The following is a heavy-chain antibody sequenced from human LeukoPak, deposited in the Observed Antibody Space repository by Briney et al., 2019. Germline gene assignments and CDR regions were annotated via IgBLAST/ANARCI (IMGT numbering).Heavy chain of an antibody. CDR2: ICGSGGCT. V-gene: IGHV3-23*01. CDR1: GFTFNTYA. J-gene: IGHJ4*02. D-gene: IGHD6-19*01. CDR3: AQTTVGYSSGRYPGWPADC. Sequence: GGSLRLSCEASGFTFNTYAIYWVRQAPGKGLEWVSGICGSGGCTYYADSVKGRFTISRDNSMNTVYLQMNSLTADDTAVYYCAQTTVGYSSGRYPGWPADCWGQGTLVTVSS.